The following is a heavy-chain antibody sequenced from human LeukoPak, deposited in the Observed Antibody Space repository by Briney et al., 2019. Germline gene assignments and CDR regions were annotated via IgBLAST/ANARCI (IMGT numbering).Heavy chain of an antibody. CDR1: GYTFTGYY. CDR3: ASEGRYGGNSYAFDI. V-gene: IGHV1-2*02. CDR2: INPNSGGT. J-gene: IGHJ3*02. D-gene: IGHD4-23*01. Sequence: ASVKVSCKASGYTFTGYYMHWVRQAPGQGLEWMGWINPNSGGTNYAQKFQGRVTMTRDTSISTAYMELSRLRSDDTAVYYCASEGRYGGNSYAFDIWGQGTMVTVSS.